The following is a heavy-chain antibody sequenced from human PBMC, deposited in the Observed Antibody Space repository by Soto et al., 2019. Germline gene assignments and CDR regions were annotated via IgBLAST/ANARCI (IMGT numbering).Heavy chain of an antibody. D-gene: IGHD3-22*01. CDR1: GFTFSSYG. Sequence: EVQVLESGGGLVQPGGSLRLSCTFSGFTFSSYGMSWVRQAPGKGLEWDSAISGSGGTTNDADSVKGRFTISRDNSKNTLYLQMNSLTVEDTAVYYCAKAGDSSGYYLRNLDYWGQGTLVTVSS. CDR3: AKAGDSSGYYLRNLDY. CDR2: ISGSGGTT. J-gene: IGHJ4*02. V-gene: IGHV3-23*01.